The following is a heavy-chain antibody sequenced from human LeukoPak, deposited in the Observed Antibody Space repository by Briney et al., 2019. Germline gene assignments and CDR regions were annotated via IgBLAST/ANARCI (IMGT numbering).Heavy chain of an antibody. D-gene: IGHD2/OR15-2a*01. Sequence: SVKVSCKASGGTFSSYAISWVRQAPGQGLEWMGRIFPILGIANYAQKFQGRVTITADKSTSTAYMELSSLRSEDTAVYYCARVAAQIVSPWGQGTLVTVSS. J-gene: IGHJ5*02. CDR1: GGTFSSYA. V-gene: IGHV1-69*04. CDR2: IFPILGIA. CDR3: ARVAAQIVSP.